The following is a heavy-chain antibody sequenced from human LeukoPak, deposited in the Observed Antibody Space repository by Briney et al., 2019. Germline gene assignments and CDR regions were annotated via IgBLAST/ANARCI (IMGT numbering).Heavy chain of an antibody. D-gene: IGHD3-22*01. CDR3: ARQLGYCDSGTCYFEY. CDR1: GFTFKSYH. J-gene: IGHJ4*02. V-gene: IGHV3-23*01. Sequence: PGGSLRLSCAASGFTFKSYHMTWVRQAPGKGLEWVSSINGGGSSTSYADSVKGRFTISRDNSKTTLFLQMNSLRAEDTAVYYCARQLGYCDSGTCYFEYWGQGTLVTVSS. CDR2: INGGGSST.